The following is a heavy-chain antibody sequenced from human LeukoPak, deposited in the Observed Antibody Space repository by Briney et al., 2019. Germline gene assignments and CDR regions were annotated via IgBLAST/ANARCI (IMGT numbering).Heavy chain of an antibody. Sequence: PSETLSLTCTVSGGSINNYYWSWIRQPPGEGLEWSGYIYYSGSTNYNPSLKSRVTVSVETSKKQFSLKLSSVTAADTAVYYCARYDSSAIYGGGFDIWGQGTMVTVSS. CDR1: GGSINNYY. CDR3: ARYDSSAIYGGGFDI. J-gene: IGHJ3*02. V-gene: IGHV4-59*01. D-gene: IGHD3-22*01. CDR2: IYYSGST.